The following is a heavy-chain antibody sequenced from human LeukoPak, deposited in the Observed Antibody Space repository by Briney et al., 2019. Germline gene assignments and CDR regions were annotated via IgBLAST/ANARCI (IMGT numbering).Heavy chain of an antibody. V-gene: IGHV3-23*01. Sequence: GGSLTLSCAVSGFTFSSYAMSRVRQAPGKGLEWVSSISGSGGSTYYADSVKGRFTISRDNSKNTLYLQMNSLRAEDTAVYYCAKDSHRSNDYWGQGTLVTVSS. J-gene: IGHJ4*02. CDR2: ISGSGGST. D-gene: IGHD1-26*01. CDR1: GFTFSSYA. CDR3: AKDSHRSNDY.